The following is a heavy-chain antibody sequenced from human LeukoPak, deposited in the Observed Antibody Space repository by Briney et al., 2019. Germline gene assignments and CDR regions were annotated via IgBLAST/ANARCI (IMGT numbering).Heavy chain of an antibody. CDR3: GRDQDRGSYHDPIFDY. CDR1: GFTFSTYT. Sequence: GGSLRLSCAASGFTFSTYTMNWVRQAPGQGLEWVSSISPSSSNIYYADSMKGRFTISRDDAKNLLYLQMNSLRAEDTAVYYCGRDQDRGSYHDPIFDYWGQGTLVTVSS. CDR2: ISPSSSNI. V-gene: IGHV3-21*06. J-gene: IGHJ4*02. D-gene: IGHD1-26*01.